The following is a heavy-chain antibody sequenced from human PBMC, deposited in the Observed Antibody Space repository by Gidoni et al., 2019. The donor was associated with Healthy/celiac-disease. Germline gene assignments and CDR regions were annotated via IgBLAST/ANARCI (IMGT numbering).Heavy chain of an antibody. CDR3: ARINSGTGLYYYYYMDV. CDR1: GGSISSSSYY. CDR2: IYYSGST. Sequence: QLQLQESGPGLVKPSETLSLTCTVSGGSISSSSYYWGWIRQPPGKGLEWIGSIYYSGSTYYNPSLKSRVTISVDTSKNQFSLKLSSVTAADTAVYYCARINSGTGLYYYYYMDVWGKGTTVTVSS. J-gene: IGHJ6*03. D-gene: IGHD6-25*01. V-gene: IGHV4-39*01.